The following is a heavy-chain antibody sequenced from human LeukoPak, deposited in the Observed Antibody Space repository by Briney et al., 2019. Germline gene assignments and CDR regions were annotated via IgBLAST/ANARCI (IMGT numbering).Heavy chain of an antibody. J-gene: IGHJ4*02. D-gene: IGHD2-15*01. Sequence: GASVKVSCKASGYTFTDYYMHWVQQAPGKGLEWMGRVDPEDGETIYAEKFQGRVAITADTSTDTAYMELSSLRSEDTAVYYCARGEGRYCSGGSCYPDYWGQGTLVTVSS. CDR1: GYTFTDYY. CDR2: VDPEDGET. V-gene: IGHV1-69-2*01. CDR3: ARGEGRYCSGGSCYPDY.